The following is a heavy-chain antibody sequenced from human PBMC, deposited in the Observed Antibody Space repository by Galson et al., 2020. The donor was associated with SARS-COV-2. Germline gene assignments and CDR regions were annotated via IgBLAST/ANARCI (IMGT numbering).Heavy chain of an antibody. J-gene: IGHJ5*02. Sequence: QLGESLKISCAASGFIFSDYGMNWVRQAPGKGLEWVALIRYDGSDKYYADSVKGRITISRDNSKNTMYMEINSLTAEDTAVYYCAKDGVTGYSNWFDPWGQGTLVTVSS. CDR1: GFIFSDYG. CDR2: IRYDGSDK. V-gene: IGHV3-30*02. D-gene: IGHD3-9*01. CDR3: AKDGVTGYSNWFDP.